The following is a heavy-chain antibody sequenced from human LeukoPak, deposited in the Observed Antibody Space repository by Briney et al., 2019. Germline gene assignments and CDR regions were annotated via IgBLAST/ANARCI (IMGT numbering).Heavy chain of an antibody. CDR1: GGSFSDYF. CDR2: INHGGGT. Sequence: KSSETLSLTCAVYGGSFSDYFWNWIRQTPGKGLEWIGEINHGGGTNYNPSLKSRATISVDTSKKQFSLNLTSVTAADTAVYYCARLEVSSSWYEDYWGQGTLVTVSS. V-gene: IGHV4-34*01. J-gene: IGHJ4*02. CDR3: ARLEVSSSWYEDY. D-gene: IGHD6-13*01.